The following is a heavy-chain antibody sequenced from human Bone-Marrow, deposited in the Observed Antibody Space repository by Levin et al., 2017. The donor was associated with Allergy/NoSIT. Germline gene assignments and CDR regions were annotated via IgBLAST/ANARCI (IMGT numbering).Heavy chain of an antibody. CDR3: AHSTDYGGNSAVGWYFDL. CDR2: ISSNDDK. V-gene: IGHV2-5*01. J-gene: IGHJ2*01. D-gene: IGHD4-23*01. CDR1: GFSLTTRGVG. Sequence: SGPTLVKPTQTLTLTCTLSGFSLTTRGVGVGWIRRPPGKALEWLALISSNDDKRYSPSLKYRLTITKDTPSNQVVLRMTNMDPVDTATYYCAHSTDYGGNSAVGWYFDLWGRGTLVTVSS.